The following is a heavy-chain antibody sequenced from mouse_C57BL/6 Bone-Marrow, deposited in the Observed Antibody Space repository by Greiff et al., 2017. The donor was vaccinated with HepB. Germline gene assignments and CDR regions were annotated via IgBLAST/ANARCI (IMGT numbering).Heavy chain of an antibody. Sequence: DVHLVESGGGLVKPGGSLKLSCAASGFTFSSYAMSWVRQTPEKRLAWVATISDGGSYTYYPDNVKGRFTISRDNAKNNLYLQMSHLKSEDTAMYYCARGGPTIVTTWYFDVWGTGTTVTVSS. CDR2: ISDGGSYT. CDR3: ARGGPTIVTTWYFDV. J-gene: IGHJ1*03. D-gene: IGHD2-5*01. CDR1: GFTFSSYA. V-gene: IGHV5-4*01.